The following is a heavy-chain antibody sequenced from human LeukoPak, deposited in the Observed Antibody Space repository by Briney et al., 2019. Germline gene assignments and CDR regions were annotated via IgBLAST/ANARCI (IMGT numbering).Heavy chain of an antibody. CDR1: GFTFSSYS. Sequence: PGGSLRLSCAASGFTFSSYSMNWVRQAPGKGLEWVSSISSSSSYIYYADSVKGRFTISRDNAKNSLYLQMNSLRAEDTAVYYCARDPVSSWAWSFYYYYFMDVWGKGTTVTVSS. D-gene: IGHD2-2*01. V-gene: IGHV3-21*01. J-gene: IGHJ6*03. CDR2: ISSSSSYI. CDR3: ARDPVSSWAWSFYYYYFMDV.